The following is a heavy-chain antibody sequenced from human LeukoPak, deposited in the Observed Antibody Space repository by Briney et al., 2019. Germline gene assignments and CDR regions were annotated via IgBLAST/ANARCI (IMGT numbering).Heavy chain of an antibody. Sequence: GGSLRLSCAGSGFSFSIYSMNWVRQAPGKGLEWVSSISSSSSSIYYADSLKGQFTISRDNAKDSLYLQMNSLRDEDTAVYYCARGPHCSSTSCYVTGAFDVWGQGTMVTVSS. J-gene: IGHJ3*01. D-gene: IGHD2-2*01. CDR1: GFSFSIYS. CDR2: ISSSSSSI. V-gene: IGHV3-21*01. CDR3: ARGPHCSSTSCYVTGAFDV.